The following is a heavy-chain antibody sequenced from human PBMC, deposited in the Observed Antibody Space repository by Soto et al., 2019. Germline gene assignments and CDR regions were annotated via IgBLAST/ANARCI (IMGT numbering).Heavy chain of an antibody. J-gene: IGHJ4*02. CDR2: SSHLETT. D-gene: IGHD2-15*01. V-gene: IGHV4-30-2*01. Sequence: NLSLPCSVSGVTICYGAYSWNWIRLTPGKGLGRLGSSSHLETTYYNPSFRSRLSLSIQRTRKQVFLSLSSMTAADRAVYYCVRGGGYDSFDFWGPGPQVT. CDR3: VRGGGYDSFDF. CDR1: GVTICYGAYS.